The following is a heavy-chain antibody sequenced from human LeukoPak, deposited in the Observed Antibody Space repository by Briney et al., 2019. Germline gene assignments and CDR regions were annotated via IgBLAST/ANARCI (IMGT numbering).Heavy chain of an antibody. Sequence: PGGSLRLSCAASGFTFSNYNMNWVRQAPEKGLEWVSFISSGGSYIYYTDSVKGRFTISRDNAKNSLFLQMNSLRAEDTAVYFCARAVVGSGYDYFDYWGQGTLVTVSS. CDR1: GFTFSNYN. CDR2: ISSGGSYI. V-gene: IGHV3-21*01. J-gene: IGHJ4*02. CDR3: ARAVVGSGYDYFDY. D-gene: IGHD5-12*01.